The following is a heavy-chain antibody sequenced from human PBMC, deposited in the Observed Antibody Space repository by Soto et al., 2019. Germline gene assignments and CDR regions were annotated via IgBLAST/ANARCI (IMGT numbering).Heavy chain of an antibody. CDR2: ISAYNGNI. D-gene: IGHD3-10*01. V-gene: IGHV1-18*01. J-gene: IGHJ4*02. CDR3: VRDLDGSGSYYTDS. Sequence: ASVKVSCKASGYMFISYGINWVRQAPGQGLEWMGWISAYNGNIKYAQNLQGRVTMTTDTSTSTAYMEMRSLRSDDTAVYYCVRDLDGSGSYYTDSWGPGTLVTVSS. CDR1: GYMFISYG.